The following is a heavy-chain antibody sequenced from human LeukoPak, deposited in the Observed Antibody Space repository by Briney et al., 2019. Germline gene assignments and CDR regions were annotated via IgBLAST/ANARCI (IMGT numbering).Heavy chain of an antibody. J-gene: IGHJ4*02. V-gene: IGHV3-21*01. Sequence: PGGSLRLSCAASGFTFSSYSMNLVRRAPGKGLEWVSSNSSSSTYTYYADSVKGRFTISRYNAKNSLYLQMNSLRAEDTAVYYRASIRADYYDSTGYPQTVDYWGQGTLVTVSS. CDR3: ASIRADYYDSTGYPQTVDY. CDR1: GFTFSSYS. CDR2: NSSSSTYT. D-gene: IGHD3-22*01.